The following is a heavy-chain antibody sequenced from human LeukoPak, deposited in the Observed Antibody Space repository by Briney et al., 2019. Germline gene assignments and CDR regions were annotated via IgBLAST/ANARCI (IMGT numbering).Heavy chain of an antibody. J-gene: IGHJ5*01. Sequence: SESLSLTCTVSGDSTSNFYWNWIRQSPGKGLEWIGNIHYSGSSVYNPSLKSRGTISIDTSRRQFFLKLNSVTAADTAVYFCVLAPNSNWFDFWGPGTLVTVSS. D-gene: IGHD2-8*01. V-gene: IGHV4-59*03. CDR3: VLAPNSNWFDF. CDR2: IHYSGSS. CDR1: GDSTSNFY.